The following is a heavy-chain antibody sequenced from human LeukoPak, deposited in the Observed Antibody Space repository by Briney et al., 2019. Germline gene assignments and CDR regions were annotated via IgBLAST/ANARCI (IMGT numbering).Heavy chain of an antibody. CDR3: ARGPAATPYDAFDI. V-gene: IGHV4-30-4*01. CDR1: AGSISSGDYY. Sequence: KPSETLSLTCTVSAGSISSGDYYWRCIRQPPGKGVERIGYIYNSRNTYYNPSLKSRVTISVDTSKNQFSLKLRSVTAADTAVYYCARGPAATPYDAFDIWGQGTTVTVS. D-gene: IGHD2-15*01. J-gene: IGHJ3*02. CDR2: IYNSRNT.